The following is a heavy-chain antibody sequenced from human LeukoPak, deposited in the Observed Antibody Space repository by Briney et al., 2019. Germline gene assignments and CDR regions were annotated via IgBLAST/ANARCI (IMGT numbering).Heavy chain of an antibody. CDR3: AKDLRIYGGNSFYFDY. CDR1: GFTFSSYG. CDR2: IRYDGSNK. Sequence: GGSLRLSCAASGFTFSSYGMHWVRQAPGKGLEWVAFIRYDGSNKYYADSVKGRFTISRDNSKNTLYLQMNSLRAEDTAVYYCAKDLRIYGGNSFYFDYWGQGTLVTVSS. J-gene: IGHJ4*02. D-gene: IGHD4-23*01. V-gene: IGHV3-30*02.